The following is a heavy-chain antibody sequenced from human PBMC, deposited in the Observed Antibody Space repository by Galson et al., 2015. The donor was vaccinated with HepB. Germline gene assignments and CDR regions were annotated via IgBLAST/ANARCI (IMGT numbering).Heavy chain of an antibody. CDR2: ISYDGSNK. Sequence: SLRLSCAASGFTFSSYAMHWVRQAPGQGLEWVAVISYDGSNKYYADSVKGRFTISRDNSKNTLYLQMNSLRAEDTAVYYCARSIAAAGYWGQGTLVTVSS. CDR3: ARSIAAAGY. V-gene: IGHV3-30-3*01. J-gene: IGHJ4*02. CDR1: GFTFSSYA. D-gene: IGHD6-13*01.